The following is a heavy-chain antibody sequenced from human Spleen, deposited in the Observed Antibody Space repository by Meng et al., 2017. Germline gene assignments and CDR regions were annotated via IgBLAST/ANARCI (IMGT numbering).Heavy chain of an antibody. D-gene: IGHD3-10*01. CDR2: ISGSGGST. Sequence: GGSLRLSCAASGFTFSSYAMSWVRQAPGKGLEWVSAISGSGGSTYYADSVKGRFTISRDNSKNTLYLQMNSLRAEDTAVYYCAKDRLYYYGSGSYYHFDYWGQGTLVTVSS. V-gene: IGHV3-23*01. CDR1: GFTFSSYA. J-gene: IGHJ4*02. CDR3: AKDRLYYYGSGSYYHFDY.